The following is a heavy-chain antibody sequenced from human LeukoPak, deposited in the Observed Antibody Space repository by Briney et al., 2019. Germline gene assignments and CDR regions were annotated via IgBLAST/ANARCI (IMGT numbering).Heavy chain of an antibody. Sequence: PGGSLRLSCAASGFSFSSYAMSWVRQAPGKGLEWVSGISGSGGSTYYADSVKGRFTISRDNSKYTLYLQMNSLRAEDTAVYYCAKGSRVRPYYYYGLDVWGQGTTVTVS. CDR1: GFSFSSYA. CDR2: ISGSGGST. V-gene: IGHV3-23*01. CDR3: AKGSRVRPYYYYGLDV. J-gene: IGHJ6*02.